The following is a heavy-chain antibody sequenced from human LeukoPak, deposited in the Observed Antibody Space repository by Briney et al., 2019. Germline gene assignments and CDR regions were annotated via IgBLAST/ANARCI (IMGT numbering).Heavy chain of an antibody. Sequence: PGGSLRLSCAASGFTFSSYAMHWVRQAPGKGLEWVAVISYDGSNKYYADSVKGRFTISRDNSENTLYLQMNSLRAEDAAVYYCASGGYSGYENRDWGQGTLVTVSS. D-gene: IGHD5-12*01. CDR1: GFTFSSYA. J-gene: IGHJ4*02. CDR2: ISYDGSNK. V-gene: IGHV3-30*04. CDR3: ASGGYSGYENRD.